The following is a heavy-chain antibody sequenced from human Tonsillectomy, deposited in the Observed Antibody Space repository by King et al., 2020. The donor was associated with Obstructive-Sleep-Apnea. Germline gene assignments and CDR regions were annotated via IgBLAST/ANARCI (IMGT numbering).Heavy chain of an antibody. D-gene: IGHD5-24*01. V-gene: IGHV5-51*01. Sequence: VQRVQSGAEVKKPGESLKSSCKGSGYIFTTYWIGWVRQMLGKGLDWMGIFYPGDSDTRYSTSFKCQVTISADKSISTAYLQWSSLKASDTAMYYCARLNDGYNTPFDYWGQGTLVTVSS. CDR3: ARLNDGYNTPFDY. CDR1: GYIFTTYW. CDR2: FYPGDSDT. J-gene: IGHJ4*02.